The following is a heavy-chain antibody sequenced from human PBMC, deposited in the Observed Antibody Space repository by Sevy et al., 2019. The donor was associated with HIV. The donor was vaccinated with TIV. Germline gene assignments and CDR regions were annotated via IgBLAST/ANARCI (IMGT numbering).Heavy chain of an antibody. V-gene: IGHV4-34*01. CDR2: INHTGSA. D-gene: IGHD1-26*01. Sequence: SETLSLTCAVYGGSFSGYYWSWIRQPPGKGLEWIGEINHTGSANYNPSLKSRVTISVDTSKNQFSLKLSTVTAADTAVYYCARVMYSGSYRNTYYSDYWGQGTLVTVSS. J-gene: IGHJ4*02. CDR1: GGSFSGYY. CDR3: ARVMYSGSYRNTYYSDY.